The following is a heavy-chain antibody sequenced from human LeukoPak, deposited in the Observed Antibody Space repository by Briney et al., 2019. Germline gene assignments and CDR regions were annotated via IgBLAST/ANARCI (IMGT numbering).Heavy chain of an antibody. CDR2: IYISGST. CDR3: ARANTAKEKYYYYYYMDV. J-gene: IGHJ6*03. CDR1: GGSISSYY. D-gene: IGHD5-18*01. V-gene: IGHV4-4*07. Sequence: PSETLSLTCTVSGGSISSYYWSWIRQPAGKGLEWIGRIYISGSTNYNPSLKSRVTMSVDTSKNQFSLKLSSVTAADTAVYYCARANTAKEKYYYYYYMDVWGKGTTVTVSS.